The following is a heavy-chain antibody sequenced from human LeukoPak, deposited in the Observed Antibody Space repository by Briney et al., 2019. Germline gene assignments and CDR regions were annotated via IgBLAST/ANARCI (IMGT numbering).Heavy chain of an antibody. CDR3: ATNILWFGELFYY. D-gene: IGHD3-10*01. Sequence: SETLSLTCTVSGGSVSSGSYYWSWIRQPPGKGLEWIGYIYYSVSTNYNPSLKSRVTISVDTSKNQFSLKLSSVTAADTAVYYCATNILWFGELFYYWGQGTLVTVSS. V-gene: IGHV4-61*01. CDR2: IYYSVST. J-gene: IGHJ4*02. CDR1: GGSVSSGSYY.